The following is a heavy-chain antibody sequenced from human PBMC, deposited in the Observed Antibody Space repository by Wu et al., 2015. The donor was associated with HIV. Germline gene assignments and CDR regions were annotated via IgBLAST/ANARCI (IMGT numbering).Heavy chain of an antibody. CDR1: GGTFSGHT. CDR3: ARTSPMTTVRTNYHYYGMDV. V-gene: IGHV1-69*13. J-gene: IGHJ6*02. D-gene: IGHD4-11*01. CDR2: IIPIFGPA. Sequence: QVHLVQSGAEVKKPGSSVRVSCKASGGTFSGHTVTWVRQAPGQGLEWMGRIIPIFGPANYAQTFQDRVTITADESTRTVYMELSRLRSEDTAVYYCARTSPMTTVRTNYHYYGMDVWGQGTTVTVSS.